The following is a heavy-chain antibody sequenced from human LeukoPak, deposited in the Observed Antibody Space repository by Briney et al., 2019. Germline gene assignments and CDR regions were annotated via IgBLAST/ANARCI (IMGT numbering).Heavy chain of an antibody. J-gene: IGHJ4*02. CDR2: INHSGST. V-gene: IGHV4-34*01. CDR3: ASLNWNFRLSRYYFDY. Sequence: SETLSLTCAVYGGSFSGIYWSWVRQPPWRGLGWVWGINHSGSTNYNPSLKSRVTISVDTSKNQFSLKLSSVTAADTAVYYCASLNWNFRLSRYYFDYWGQGTLVTVSS. CDR1: GGSFSGIY. D-gene: IGHD1-1*01.